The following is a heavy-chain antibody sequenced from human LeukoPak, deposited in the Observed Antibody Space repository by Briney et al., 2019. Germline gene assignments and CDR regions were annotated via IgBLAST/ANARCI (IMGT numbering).Heavy chain of an antibody. D-gene: IGHD6-19*01. CDR2: IYYSGST. CDR3: ASRGVLAVAGGDY. V-gene: IGHV4-39*01. Sequence: PSETLSLTCTVSGGSISSSSYYWVWIRQPPGKGLEWIGSIYYSGSTYYNPSLKSRVTISVDTSKNQFSLKLSSVTAADTAVYYCASRGVLAVAGGDYWGQGTLVTVSS. CDR1: GGSISSSSYY. J-gene: IGHJ4*02.